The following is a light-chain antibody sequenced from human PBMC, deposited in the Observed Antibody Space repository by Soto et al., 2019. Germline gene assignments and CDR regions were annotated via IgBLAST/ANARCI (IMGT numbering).Light chain of an antibody. J-gene: IGLJ1*01. CDR3: LLYYGGVHV. Sequence: QAVVTQEPSLTVSPGGKVTLTCGSSTGAVTSGYYPNWFQQKPGQAPRPLIYSTSNKYSWTPARFSGSLLCGKATLTLSRVQSEDEANYYCLLYYGGVHVFGAGTKVTVL. CDR2: STS. V-gene: IGLV7-43*01. CDR1: TGAVTSGYY.